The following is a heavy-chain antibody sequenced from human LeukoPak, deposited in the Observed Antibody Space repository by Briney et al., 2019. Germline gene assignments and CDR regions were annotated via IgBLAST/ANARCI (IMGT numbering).Heavy chain of an antibody. D-gene: IGHD6-19*01. J-gene: IGHJ4*02. V-gene: IGHV1-8*01. CDR1: GYTFTSYD. Sequence: ASVKVSCKASGYTFTSYDINWVRQATGQGLEWMGWMNPNSGNTGYAQKFQGRVTMTRNTSISTAYMELGSLRSEDTAVYYCARGRTSSGWLTYDYWGQGTLVTVSS. CDR2: MNPNSGNT. CDR3: ARGRTSSGWLTYDY.